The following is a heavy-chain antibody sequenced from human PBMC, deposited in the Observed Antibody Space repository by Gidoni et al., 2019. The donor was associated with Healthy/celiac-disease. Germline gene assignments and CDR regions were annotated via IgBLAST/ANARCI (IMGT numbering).Heavy chain of an antibody. D-gene: IGHD4-17*01. Sequence: QVQLVESGGGLVKPGGSLRLSCAASGFTFRDYYMSWIRQAPGKGLGWGSYISSSGSTIYYADSVKGRFTISRDNAKNSLYLQMNSLRAEDTAVYYCARAEPDYGDYVDGDYYYGMDVWGQGTTVTVSS. J-gene: IGHJ6*02. V-gene: IGHV3-11*01. CDR3: ARAEPDYGDYVDGDYYYGMDV. CDR1: GFTFRDYY. CDR2: ISSSGSTI.